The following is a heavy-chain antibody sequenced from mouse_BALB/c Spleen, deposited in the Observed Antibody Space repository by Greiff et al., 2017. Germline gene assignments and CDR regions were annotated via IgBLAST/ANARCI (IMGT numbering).Heavy chain of an antibody. J-gene: IGHJ2*01. V-gene: IGHV1-15*01. CDR3: TRGYPSFDY. CDR2: IDPETGGT. CDR1: GYTFTDYE. Sequence: LQESGAELVRPGASVTLSCKASGYTFTDYEMHWVKQTPVHGLEWIGAIDPETGGTAYNQKFKGKATLTADKSSSTAYMELRSLTSEDSAVYYCTRGYPSFDYWGQGTTLTVSS. D-gene: IGHD2-2*01.